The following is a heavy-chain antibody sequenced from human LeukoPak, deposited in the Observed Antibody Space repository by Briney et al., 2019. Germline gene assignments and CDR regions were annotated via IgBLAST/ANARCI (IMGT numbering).Heavy chain of an antibody. CDR3: ARNKEGKSLDY. CDR1: GYTFTSYY. V-gene: IGHV1-2*02. J-gene: IGHJ4*02. CDR2: MSPNSGGT. Sequence: ASVKVSCKASGYTFTSYYMHWVRQAPGQGLEWMAWMSPNSGGTSYAQKFQGRVTMTRDTSISTAYMELSRLRFDDTAVYYCARNKEGKSLDYWGQGTLVTVSS.